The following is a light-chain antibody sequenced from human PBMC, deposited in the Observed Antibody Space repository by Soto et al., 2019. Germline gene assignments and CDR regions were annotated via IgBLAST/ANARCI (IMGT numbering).Light chain of an antibody. Sequence: QSVLTQPPSVSAAPGQQVTISCSGSSSNIGDNYVSWYQHLPGTAPKLVVYDNDRRPSGIPGRFSGSKSGTSATLVITGLQTGDEADYYCATWDDRLDGNYVFGTGTKLTVL. CDR3: ATWDDRLDGNYV. CDR1: SSNIGDNY. CDR2: DND. J-gene: IGLJ1*01. V-gene: IGLV1-51*01.